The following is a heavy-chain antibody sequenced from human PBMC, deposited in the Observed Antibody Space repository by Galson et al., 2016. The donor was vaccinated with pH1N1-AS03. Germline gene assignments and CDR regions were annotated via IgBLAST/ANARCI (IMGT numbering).Heavy chain of an antibody. CDR1: GFTFSSYW. J-gene: IGHJ2*01. CDR2: IWHDGSEK. D-gene: IGHD3-16*02. V-gene: IGHV3-33*08. CDR3: ARDRHYYDYIWGTYRYDWYFDL. Sequence: SLRLSCAASGFTFSSYWMSWVRQTPGKGLEWVAVIWHDGSEKCYADSVKGRFTISRDNSKNTLYLQMNSLRAEETAVYYCARDRHYYDYIWGTYRYDWYFDLWGRGTLVTVSS.